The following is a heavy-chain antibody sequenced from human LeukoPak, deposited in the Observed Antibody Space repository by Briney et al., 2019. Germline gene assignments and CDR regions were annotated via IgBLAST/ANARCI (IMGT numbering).Heavy chain of an antibody. CDR2: IYYSGST. Sequence: SETLSLTCTISGGSISSYYWSWIRQPPGKGLEWIGYIYYSGSTNYNPSLKSRVTISVDTSKNQFSLKLSSVTAADTAVYYCARSIHPRGDLSYPFDYWGQGTQVTVSS. D-gene: IGHD4-17*01. CDR3: ARSIHPRGDLSYPFDY. V-gene: IGHV4-59*08. CDR1: GGSISSYY. J-gene: IGHJ4*02.